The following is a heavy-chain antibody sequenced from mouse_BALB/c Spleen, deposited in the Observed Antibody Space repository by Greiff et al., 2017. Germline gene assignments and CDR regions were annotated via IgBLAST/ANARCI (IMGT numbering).Heavy chain of an antibody. D-gene: IGHD4-1*02. Sequence: VKVVESGAELVKPGASVKLSCKASGYTFTSYYMYWVKQRPGQGLEWIGEINPSNGGTNFNEKFKSKATLTVDKSSSTAYMQLSSLTSEDSAVYYCTTNWDGYFDYWGQGTTLTVSS. CDR2: INPSNGGT. CDR3: TTNWDGYFDY. CDR1: GYTFTSYY. J-gene: IGHJ2*01. V-gene: IGHV1S81*02.